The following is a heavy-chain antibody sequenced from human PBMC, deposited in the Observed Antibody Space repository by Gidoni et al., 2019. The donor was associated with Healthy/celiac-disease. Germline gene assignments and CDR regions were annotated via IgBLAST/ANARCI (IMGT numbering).Heavy chain of an antibody. Sequence: EVQLVESGGGLVKPGGSLRLSCAASGFTFSSYSMNWVRQAPGKGLEWVSSISSSSSYIYYADSVKGRFTISRDNAKNSLYLQMNSLRAEDTAVYYCARDRAVAAPGANWFDPWGQGTLVTVSS. CDR2: ISSSSSYI. CDR1: GFTFSSYS. J-gene: IGHJ5*02. V-gene: IGHV3-21*01. CDR3: ARDRAVAAPGANWFDP. D-gene: IGHD6-19*01.